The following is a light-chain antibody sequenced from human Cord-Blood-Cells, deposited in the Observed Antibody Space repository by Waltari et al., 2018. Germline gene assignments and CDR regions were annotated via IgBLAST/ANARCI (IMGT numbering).Light chain of an antibody. Sequence: QPVLTQPPSSSASPGESARLTCPLPSDINVCSYNLYWYQQKPGSPPRYLLYYYSDSDKGQGSGVPSRFSGSKDASANTGILLISGLQSEDEADYYCMIWPSNAVVFGGGTKLTVL. CDR2: YYSDSDK. CDR1: SDINVCSYN. V-gene: IGLV5-37*01. J-gene: IGLJ2*01. CDR3: MIWPSNAVV.